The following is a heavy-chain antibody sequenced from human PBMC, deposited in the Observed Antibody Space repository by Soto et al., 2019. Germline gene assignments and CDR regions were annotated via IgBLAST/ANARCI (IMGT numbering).Heavy chain of an antibody. CDR1: GYTFTGYG. CDR3: ARVYLGSGNYYGVCDY. V-gene: IGHV1-18*04. Sequence: ASVKVFCKASGYTFTGYGLSWVRQAPGQGLEWMGWITAHNSHTIYAQRLQGRVSMTTDTSTTTAYMELRSLRSDDTAVYYCARVYLGSGNYYGVCDYWGQGTLVTVSS. CDR2: ITAHNSHT. D-gene: IGHD3-10*01. J-gene: IGHJ4*02.